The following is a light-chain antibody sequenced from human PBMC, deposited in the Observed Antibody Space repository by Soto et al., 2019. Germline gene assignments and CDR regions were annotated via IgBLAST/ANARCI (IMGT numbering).Light chain of an antibody. Sequence: QSALTQPPSASRSPGQSVTISCTGTSSDVGGYNYVSWYQQHPGKAPKLMIYEVSKRPSGVPDRFSGSKSGNTASLTVSGLQAEDEADYYCSSYAGSILYVFGTGTKVTV. CDR1: SSDVGGYNY. CDR3: SSYAGSILYV. J-gene: IGLJ1*01. V-gene: IGLV2-8*02. CDR2: EVS.